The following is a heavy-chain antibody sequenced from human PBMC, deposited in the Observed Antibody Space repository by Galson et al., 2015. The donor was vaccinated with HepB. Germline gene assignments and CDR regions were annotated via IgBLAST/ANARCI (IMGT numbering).Heavy chain of an antibody. CDR2: IRDKGNNYAT. V-gene: IGHV3-73*01. Sequence: SLRLSCAASGFTVSSSAMHWVRQASGKGLEWVGRIRDKGNNYATTYSASVKGRFTISRDDSKNTAYLQMNSLKTEDTAVYYCLEYSSSIDAFDIWGQGTMVTVSS. CDR1: GFTVSSSA. CDR3: LEYSSSIDAFDI. J-gene: IGHJ3*02. D-gene: IGHD3-22*01.